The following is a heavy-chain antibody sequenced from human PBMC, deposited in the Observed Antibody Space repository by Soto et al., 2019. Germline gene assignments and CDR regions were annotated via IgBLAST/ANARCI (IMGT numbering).Heavy chain of an antibody. D-gene: IGHD5-18*01. CDR2: IYHSGTT. CDR3: ARGGYRTLAWFDP. Sequence: QVQVQESGPGLVKPSETLSLTCTVSGGSISNYYWSWIRQSPGKGLEWIANIYHSGTTNYNLSLKARVCISRNSSKNQVSLRLKSVTAEDTAVYYCARGGYRTLAWFDPWGQGTLVTVSS. J-gene: IGHJ5*02. CDR1: GGSISNYY. V-gene: IGHV4-59*01.